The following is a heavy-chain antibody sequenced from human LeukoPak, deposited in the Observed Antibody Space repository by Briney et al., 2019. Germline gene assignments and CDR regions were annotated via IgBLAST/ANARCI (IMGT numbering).Heavy chain of an antibody. CDR2: ISYDGSNK. V-gene: IGHV3-30*03. CDR1: GFTFSSYG. J-gene: IGHJ2*01. CDR3: AQTLSGSYRSYWYFDL. Sequence: GGSLRLSCAASGFTFSSYGMHWVRQAPGKGLEWVAVISYDGSNKYYADSVKGRFTISRDNSKNTLYLQMNSLRAEDTAVYYCAQTLSGSYRSYWYFDLWGRGTLVTVSS. D-gene: IGHD1-26*01.